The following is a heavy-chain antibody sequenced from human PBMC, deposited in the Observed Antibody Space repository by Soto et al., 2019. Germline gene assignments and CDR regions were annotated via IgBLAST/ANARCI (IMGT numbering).Heavy chain of an antibody. Sequence: EVQLVESGGTLVQPGESLRLSCAASGFTISSYWMSWVRQAPGKGLEWVANIKQDGSERYYMGSVNGRFNISRDNAKNSLYLQMSSLTVEDTAVYYCARWDNGYDFGGQGTLVTISS. CDR1: GFTISSYW. D-gene: IGHD5-12*01. CDR2: IKQDGSER. V-gene: IGHV3-7*01. CDR3: ARWDNGYDF. J-gene: IGHJ4*02.